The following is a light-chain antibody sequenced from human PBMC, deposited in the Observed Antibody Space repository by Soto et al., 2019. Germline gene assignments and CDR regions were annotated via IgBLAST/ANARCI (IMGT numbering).Light chain of an antibody. Sequence: SLTQPASVSGSPGQSITISCSGTSSDIGSYDHVAWYQQFPGKSPKLIIYAVSDRPSGVSDRFSGSKSGISASLTISGLQTEDEAYYYRISYTDRQSYLFGTGTKV. CDR2: AVS. V-gene: IGLV2-14*03. CDR3: ISYTDRQSYL. J-gene: IGLJ1*01. CDR1: SSDIGSYDH.